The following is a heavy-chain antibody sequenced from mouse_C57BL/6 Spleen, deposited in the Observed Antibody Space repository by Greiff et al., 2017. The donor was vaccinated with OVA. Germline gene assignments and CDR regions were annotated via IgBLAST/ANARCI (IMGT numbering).Heavy chain of an antibody. J-gene: IGHJ2*01. D-gene: IGHD1-1*02. CDR1: GFTFSDYG. Sequence: EVKVIESGGGLVKPGGSLKLSCAASGFTFSDYGMHWVRQAPEKGLEWVAYISSGSSTIYYADTVKGRFTISRDNAKNTLFLQMTSLRSEDTAMYYCARPRWVAIGDFDYWGQGTTLTVSS. CDR3: ARPRWVAIGDFDY. CDR2: ISSGSSTI. V-gene: IGHV5-17*01.